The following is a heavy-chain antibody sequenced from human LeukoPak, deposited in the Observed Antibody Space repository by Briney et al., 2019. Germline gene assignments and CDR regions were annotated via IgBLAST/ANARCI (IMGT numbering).Heavy chain of an antibody. CDR1: GFTFSSYE. CDR2: ISSSGSTI. CDR3: ARASGDYVF. Sequence: GGSLRLSCAASGFTFSSYEMNWVRQAPGKGLEWVSYISSSGSTIYYADSVKGRFTISRDNAKNSLYLQMNGLRAEDTAVYYCARASGDYVFWGQGTLVTVSS. J-gene: IGHJ4*02. D-gene: IGHD4-17*01. V-gene: IGHV3-48*03.